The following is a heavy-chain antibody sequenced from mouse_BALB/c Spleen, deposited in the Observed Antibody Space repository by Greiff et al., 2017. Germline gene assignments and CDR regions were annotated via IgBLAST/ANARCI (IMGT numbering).Heavy chain of an antibody. V-gene: IGHV1-15*01. D-gene: IGHD6-1*01. CDR2: IDPETGGT. CDR1: GYTFTDYE. J-gene: IGHJ4*01. CDR3: TRRPPMDY. Sequence: QVQLQQSGAELVRPGASVTLSCKASGYTFTDYEMHWVKQTPVHGLEWIGAIDPETGGTAYNQKFKGKATLTADKSSSTAYMELRSLTSEDSAVYYCTRRPPMDYWGQGTSVTVSS.